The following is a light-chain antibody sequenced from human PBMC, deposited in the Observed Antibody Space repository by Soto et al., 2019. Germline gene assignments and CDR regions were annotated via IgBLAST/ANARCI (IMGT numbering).Light chain of an antibody. CDR1: QSISGTF. CDR3: HQYDSGWT. CDR2: VAT. V-gene: IGKV3-20*01. Sequence: EIVLTQSPGTLSLSPGERATLSCRASQSISGTFLAWYQHKPGQAPRVLIYVATRRATGIPDRFSGSGSGTDFTLTISRLEPEDFALYYCHQYDSGWTFGQGTKVEMK. J-gene: IGKJ1*01.